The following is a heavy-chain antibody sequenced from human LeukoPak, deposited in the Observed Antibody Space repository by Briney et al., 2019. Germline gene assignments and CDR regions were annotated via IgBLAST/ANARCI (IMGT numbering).Heavy chain of an antibody. D-gene: IGHD3-3*01. V-gene: IGHV3-7*01. CDR2: IKNDGSEK. CDR3: ATDRGWRTSGYYLYYFEY. CDR1: GFVFRSYC. Sequence: GGSQRLCCAASGFVFRSYCMSWVRQAPGNGLEWVASIKNDGSEKYYVDSVRGRYTISRDNTKNSLYLQMSSLRAEDTAVYYCATDRGWRTSGYYLYYFEYRGQGTLVTFSS. J-gene: IGHJ4*02.